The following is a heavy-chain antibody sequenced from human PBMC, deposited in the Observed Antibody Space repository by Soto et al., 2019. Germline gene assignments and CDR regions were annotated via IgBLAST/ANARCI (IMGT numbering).Heavy chain of an antibody. J-gene: IGHJ3*02. D-gene: IGHD2-15*01. V-gene: IGHV3-30-3*01. CDR1: GFIFSSYD. Sequence: QVQLVESGGGVVQPGRSLRLSCAASGFIFSSYDMHWVRPAPGKGLEWVAVISYDGSKKHYADSVKGRFTISRDNSKNTLYLQMNSLRAEDTAVYYCAREYGIGGATFDIWGQGTMVTVSS. CDR2: ISYDGSKK. CDR3: AREYGIGGATFDI.